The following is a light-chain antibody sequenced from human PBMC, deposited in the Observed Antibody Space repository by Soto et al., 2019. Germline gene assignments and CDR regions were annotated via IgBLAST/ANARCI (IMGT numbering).Light chain of an antibody. Sequence: QSVLTQPPSVSGAPGQRVTIPCTGSSSNIGAGYDVHWFQQFPGTAPKLLIYAHSNRPSGVPDRFSGSTSGTSASLAITGLQAEDEADYYCQSYDTTSEVFGGGTKVTVL. V-gene: IGLV1-40*01. CDR3: QSYDTTSEV. CDR2: AHS. J-gene: IGLJ2*01. CDR1: SSNIGAGYD.